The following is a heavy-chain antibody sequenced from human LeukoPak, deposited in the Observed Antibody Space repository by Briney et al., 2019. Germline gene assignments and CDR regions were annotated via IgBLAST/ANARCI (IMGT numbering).Heavy chain of an antibody. CDR1: GFTFSSYA. CDR2: ISGSGGST. D-gene: IGHD1-26*01. J-gene: IGHJ4*02. CDR3: AKSGTPLSPDEYYFDY. V-gene: IGHV3-23*01. Sequence: PGASLRLSCAASGFTFSSYAMRWVRQAPGKGLEWVSAISGSGGSTYYADSVKGRFTISRDNSKNTLYLQMNSLTAEDTAVYYCAKSGTPLSPDEYYFDYWGQGTLVTVSS.